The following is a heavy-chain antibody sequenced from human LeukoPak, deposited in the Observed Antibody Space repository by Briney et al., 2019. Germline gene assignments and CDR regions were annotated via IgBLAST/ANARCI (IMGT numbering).Heavy chain of an antibody. Sequence: PSETLSLTCTVSGGSISTYYWNWIRQPPGKGLEWIGYIYYSGSTNYNPSLKSRVTISVDTSKNQFSLKLNSVTAADTAVYYCARSGGYSSSWPLWGQGTLVTVSS. CDR2: IYYSGST. J-gene: IGHJ4*02. V-gene: IGHV4-59*01. CDR1: GGSISTYY. D-gene: IGHD6-13*01. CDR3: ARSGGYSSSWPL.